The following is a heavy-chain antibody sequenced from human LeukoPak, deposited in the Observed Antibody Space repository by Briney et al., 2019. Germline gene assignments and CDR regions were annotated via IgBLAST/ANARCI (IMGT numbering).Heavy chain of an antibody. D-gene: IGHD3-10*01. CDR1: GFTFSSYE. CDR3: ATIRRWFGDFDY. Sequence: GGSLRLSYAASGFTFSSYEMNWVRQAPGKGLEWVAVISYDENNKYYADSVKGRFTISRDNSKNTLYLQMNSLRPEDTALYYCATIRRWFGDFDYWGQGTLVTVSS. CDR2: ISYDENNK. V-gene: IGHV3-30*04. J-gene: IGHJ4*02.